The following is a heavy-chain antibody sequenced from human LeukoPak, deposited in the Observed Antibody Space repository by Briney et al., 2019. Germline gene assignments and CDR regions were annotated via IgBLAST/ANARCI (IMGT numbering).Heavy chain of an antibody. CDR3: ARVKPGYCSSTSCYIDY. J-gene: IGHJ4*02. CDR2: IKQDGSEK. Sequence: GGSLRLSCAASGFTFSSYWMSWVRQAPGKGLEWVANIKQDGSEKYYVDSVKGRFTISRDNATNSLYLQMNSLRAVDTAVYYCARVKPGYCSSTSCYIDYWGQGTLVTVSS. CDR1: GFTFSSYW. V-gene: IGHV3-7*01. D-gene: IGHD2-2*01.